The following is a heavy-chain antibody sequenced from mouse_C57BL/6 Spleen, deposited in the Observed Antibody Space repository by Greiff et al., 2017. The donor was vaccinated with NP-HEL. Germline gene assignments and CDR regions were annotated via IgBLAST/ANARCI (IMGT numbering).Heavy chain of an antibody. Sequence: QVQLQQSGAELARPGASVKLSCKASGYTFTSYGISWVKQRTGQGLEWIGEIYPRSGNTYYNEKFKGKATLTADKSSSTAYMQLSSLTSEDSAVYYCASPYYYGSSYFDYWGQGTTLTVSS. CDR1: GYTFTSYG. V-gene: IGHV1-81*01. J-gene: IGHJ2*01. D-gene: IGHD1-1*01. CDR3: ASPYYYGSSYFDY. CDR2: IYPRSGNT.